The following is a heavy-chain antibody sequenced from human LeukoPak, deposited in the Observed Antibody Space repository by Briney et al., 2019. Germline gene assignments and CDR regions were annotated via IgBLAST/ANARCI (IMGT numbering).Heavy chain of an antibody. J-gene: IGHJ6*02. CDR3: AKDREDTAMVVTRMMIEDGRDV. Sequence: GGSLRLSCAASGFTFSSYAMSWVRQAPGKGLEWVSAISGSGGSTYYVDSVKGGFTISRDNSKNTLYLQMNSLRAEDTAVYYCAKDREDTAMVVTRMMIEDGRDVWGQGTTVTVSS. D-gene: IGHD5-18*01. V-gene: IGHV3-23*01. CDR2: ISGSGGST. CDR1: GFTFSSYA.